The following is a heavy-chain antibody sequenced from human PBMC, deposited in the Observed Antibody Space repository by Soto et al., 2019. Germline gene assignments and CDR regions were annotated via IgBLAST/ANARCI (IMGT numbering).Heavy chain of an antibody. CDR3: ARGRTAMVSNNWFDP. V-gene: IGHV1-2*02. CDR1: GYTFTVYY. CDR2: INPNSGGT. D-gene: IGHD5-18*01. Sequence: QVQLVQSGAEVKKPGASVKVSCKASGYTFTVYYMHWVRQAPGQGLEWMGWINPNSGGTNYAQKFEGRVTMTRDTSISTAYMELSRLRSDDTAVYYCARGRTAMVSNNWFDPWGQGTLVTVSS. J-gene: IGHJ5*02.